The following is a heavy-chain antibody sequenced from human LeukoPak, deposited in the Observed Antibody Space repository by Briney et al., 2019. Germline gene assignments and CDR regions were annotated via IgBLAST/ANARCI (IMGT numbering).Heavy chain of an antibody. CDR2: IYYSGST. J-gene: IGHJ4*02. CDR1: GGSISSGDYY. CDR3: ARGVDRWGGKGADY. D-gene: IGHD3-16*01. V-gene: IGHV4-30-4*01. Sequence: PSQTLSLTCTVSGGSISSGDYYWSWIRQPPGKGLEWIGYIYYSGSTYYNPSLKSRVTISVDTSKNQFSLKLSSVTAADTAVYYCARGVDRWGGKGADYWGQGTLVTVSS.